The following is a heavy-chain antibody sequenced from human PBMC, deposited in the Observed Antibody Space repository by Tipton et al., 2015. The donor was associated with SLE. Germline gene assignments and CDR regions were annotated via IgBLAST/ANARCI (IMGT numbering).Heavy chain of an antibody. CDR2: IFNGWNT. D-gene: IGHD3-3*01. Sequence: TLSLTCFVSGGSVSSSNQYWGWMRQTPGKGLEWIGSIFNGWNTYYNPSLKSRVTISVDTSKNQFSLKLMSLTAADTAVYYRARARSEDTFWRDYVYYYYYMDVWGRGTTVTVSS. V-gene: IGHV4-39*07. CDR1: GGSVSSSNQY. CDR3: ARARSEDTFWRDYVYYYYYMDV. J-gene: IGHJ6*03.